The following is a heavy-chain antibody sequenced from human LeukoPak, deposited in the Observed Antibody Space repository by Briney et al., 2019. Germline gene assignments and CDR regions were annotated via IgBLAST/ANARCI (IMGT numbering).Heavy chain of an antibody. Sequence: GGSLRLSCAASGFTFSSYVMSRVRQAPGKGLEWVSNIGGSVGSMFYAASVKGRFAISRDNSKNTLFLQMNNLRVEDTAVYHCAKRGNSWDLFDYWGQGTLVTVSS. J-gene: IGHJ4*02. D-gene: IGHD6-13*01. CDR2: IGGSVGSM. V-gene: IGHV3-23*01. CDR3: AKRGNSWDLFDY. CDR1: GFTFSSYV.